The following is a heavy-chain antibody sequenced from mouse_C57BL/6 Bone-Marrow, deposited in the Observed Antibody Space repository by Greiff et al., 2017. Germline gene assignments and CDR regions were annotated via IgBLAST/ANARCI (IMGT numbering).Heavy chain of an antibody. D-gene: IGHD2-5*01. CDR3: ARGTYYSNLGSMDY. CDR1: GYTFTSYG. CDR2: IYPRSGNT. J-gene: IGHJ4*01. V-gene: IGHV1-81*01. Sequence: QVQLKESGAELARPGASVKLSCKASGYTFTSYGISWVKQRTGQGLEWIGEIYPRSGNTYYNEKFKGKATLTADTSSSTAYMELRSLTSEYSAVYFCARGTYYSNLGSMDYWGQGTSVTVSS.